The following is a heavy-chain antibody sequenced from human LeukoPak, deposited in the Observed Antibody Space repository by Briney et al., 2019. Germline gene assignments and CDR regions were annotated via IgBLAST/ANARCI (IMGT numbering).Heavy chain of an antibody. CDR1: GFTFSSYA. CDR3: AKYSRSYGMDV. Sequence: GGSLRLSCAASGFTFSSYAMSWVRQAPGKGLEWVSVISGGGSSTYYADSVKGRFTISRDNPKNTLYLQMNSLRAEDTAVYYCAKYSRSYGMDVWGQGTTVTVSS. D-gene: IGHD1-26*01. CDR2: ISGGGSST. V-gene: IGHV3-23*01. J-gene: IGHJ6*02.